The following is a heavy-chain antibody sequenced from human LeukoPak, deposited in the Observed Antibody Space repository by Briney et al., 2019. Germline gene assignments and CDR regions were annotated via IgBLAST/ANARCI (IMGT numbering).Heavy chain of an antibody. CDR2: INSDGSST. CDR3: ARDSLGYCSGGSCYAGLDH. CDR1: GFTFSSYW. V-gene: IGHV3-74*01. Sequence: PGGSLRLSCAASGFTFSSYWMHWVRQAPGKGLVWVSRINSDGSSTSYADSVKGRFTISRDNAKNTLYLQMNSLRAEDTAVYYCARDSLGYCSGGSCYAGLDHWGQGTLVTVSS. J-gene: IGHJ4*02. D-gene: IGHD2-15*01.